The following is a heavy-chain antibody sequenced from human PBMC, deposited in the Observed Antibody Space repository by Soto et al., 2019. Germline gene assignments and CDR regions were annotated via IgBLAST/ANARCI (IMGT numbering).Heavy chain of an antibody. CDR3: ARETRGVVPEYYYYYGMDV. D-gene: IGHD2-2*01. Sequence: SVKVSCKVSGGTFSSYAISWVRQAPGQGLEWMGGIIPIFGTANYAQKFQGRVTITADKSTSTAYMELSSLRSEDTAVYYCARETRGVVPEYYYYYGMDVWGQGTTVTVSS. V-gene: IGHV1-69*06. J-gene: IGHJ6*02. CDR1: GGTFSSYA. CDR2: IIPIFGTA.